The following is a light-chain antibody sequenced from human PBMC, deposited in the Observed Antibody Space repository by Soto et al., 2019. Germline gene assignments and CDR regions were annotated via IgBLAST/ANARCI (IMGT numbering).Light chain of an antibody. CDR3: QQYDNLLWT. V-gene: IGKV1-39*01. CDR2: GAS. CDR1: QSISSY. Sequence: DIQMTQSPSSLSASVGDRVTITCRASQSISSYLNWYQQKPGKAPKLLIYGASSLQSGVPSRISGSGSGTDFTLTISSLQPEDIATYYCQQYDNLLWTFGQGTKVDI. J-gene: IGKJ1*01.